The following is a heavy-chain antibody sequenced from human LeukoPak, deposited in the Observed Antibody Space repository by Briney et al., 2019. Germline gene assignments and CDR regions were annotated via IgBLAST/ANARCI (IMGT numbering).Heavy chain of an antibody. D-gene: IGHD6-13*01. J-gene: IGHJ4*01. CDR1: GVTFSNYS. V-gene: IGHV3-48*01. Sequence: GGSLRLSCAASGVTFSNYSMNWVRQAPGKGLEWVSYISRSSTTIYYADSVKGRFTISRDNAKKSLYLQMNSLRAEDTAVYYCANSPYSSSLLDYWGHGTLVTVFS. CDR2: ISRSSTTI. CDR3: ANSPYSSSLLDY.